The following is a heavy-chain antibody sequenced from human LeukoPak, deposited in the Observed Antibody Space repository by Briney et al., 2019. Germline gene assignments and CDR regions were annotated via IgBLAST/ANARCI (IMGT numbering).Heavy chain of an antibody. V-gene: IGHV1-18*01. CDR1: GYTFTSYG. J-gene: IGHJ4*02. Sequence: ASAKVSCKASGYTFTSYGISWVRQAPGQGLEWMGWISAHNGNINYAQKLQGRVTMTKDTSTNTAYMELRSLTSDDTAVYYCARDGYFDCWGQGTLVTVSS. CDR2: ISAHNGNI. CDR3: ARDGYFDC.